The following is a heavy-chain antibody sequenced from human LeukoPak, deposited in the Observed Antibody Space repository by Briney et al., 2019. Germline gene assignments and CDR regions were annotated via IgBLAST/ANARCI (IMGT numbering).Heavy chain of an antibody. J-gene: IGHJ3*02. D-gene: IGHD3-22*01. CDR2: IYPGDSDT. V-gene: IGHV5-51*01. Sequence: GESLKISCKGSGYSFTSYWIGWVRQMPGKGLEWMGIIYPGDSDTRYSPSFQGQVTISADKSISTAYLQWSSLKASDTAMYYCARQNHYDSSGYYSLRAFDIWGQGTMVTVSS. CDR3: ARQNHYDSSGYYSLRAFDI. CDR1: GYSFTSYW.